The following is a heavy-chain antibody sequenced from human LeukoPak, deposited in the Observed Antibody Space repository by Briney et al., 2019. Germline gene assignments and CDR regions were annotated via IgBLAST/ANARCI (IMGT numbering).Heavy chain of an antibody. CDR2: ISGSGGST. V-gene: IGHV3-23*01. D-gene: IGHD2-21*02. Sequence: GGSLRLSCAASGFTFSSYAMSWVRQAPGKGLEWVSAISGSGGSTYYADPVKGRFTISRDNSKNTLYLQMNSLRAEDTAVYYCAKCGGDFQYLVYWDYWGQGTLVTVSS. CDR3: AKCGGDFQYLVYWDY. CDR1: GFTFSSYA. J-gene: IGHJ4*02.